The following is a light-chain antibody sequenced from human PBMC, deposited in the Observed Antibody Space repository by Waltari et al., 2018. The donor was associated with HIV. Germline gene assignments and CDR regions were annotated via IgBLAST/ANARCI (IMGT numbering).Light chain of an antibody. CDR1: SSNIGNNY. CDR3: VTWDFSLIAVV. Sequence: QSVLTQPPSVSAAPGQKVFISCSGSSSNIGNNYVSWYQQLPGTAPKLLMYDSNERPSGIPDRFSGSKSGTSATLAITGLQTGDEADYYCVTWDFSLIAVVFGGGTKLTVL. CDR2: DSN. J-gene: IGLJ3*02. V-gene: IGLV1-51*01.